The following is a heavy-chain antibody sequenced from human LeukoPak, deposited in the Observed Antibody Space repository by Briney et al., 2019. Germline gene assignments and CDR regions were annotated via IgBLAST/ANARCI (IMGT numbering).Heavy chain of an antibody. CDR3: ARQGDWGGAFDI. CDR1: GYTFTSYG. J-gene: IGHJ3*02. V-gene: IGHV1-18*01. CDR2: ISAYNGNT. Sequence: ASVKVSCKASGYTFTSYGISWVRQAPGQGLEWMGWISAYNGNTNYAQKLQGRVTMTRDMSTSTVYMELSSLRSEDTAVYYCARQGDWGGAFDIWGQGTMVTVSS. D-gene: IGHD3-16*01.